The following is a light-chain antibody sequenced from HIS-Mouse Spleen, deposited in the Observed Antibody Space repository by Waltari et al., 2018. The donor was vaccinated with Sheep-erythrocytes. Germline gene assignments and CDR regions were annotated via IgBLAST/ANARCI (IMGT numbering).Light chain of an antibody. Sequence: QSALTQPASVSGSPGQSITFSCTGTSREVGSYNLVSLHQQHPGKAPKLMIYEGSKRPSGVSNRFSGSKSGNTASLTISGLQAEDEADYYCCSYAGSSTPWVFGGGTKLTVL. V-gene: IGLV2-23*01. CDR3: CSYAGSSTPWV. CDR2: EGS. J-gene: IGLJ3*02. CDR1: SREVGSYNL.